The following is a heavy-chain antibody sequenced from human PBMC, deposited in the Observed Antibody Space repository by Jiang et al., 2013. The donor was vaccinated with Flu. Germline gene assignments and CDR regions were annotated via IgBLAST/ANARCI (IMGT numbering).Heavy chain of an antibody. V-gene: IGHV3-23*01. CDR3: AKITSGWPFDAFDI. J-gene: IGHJ3*02. D-gene: IGHD6-19*01. CDR2: LTGPGGST. Sequence: GGSLRLSCTASGFTFSNYAMTWVRQAPGKGLEWVSSLTGPGGSTYYADSVKGRFTISRDNSKNTLYLQMNSLRAEDTAVYYCAKITSGWPFDAFDIWGQGTMVTVSS. CDR1: GFTFSNYA.